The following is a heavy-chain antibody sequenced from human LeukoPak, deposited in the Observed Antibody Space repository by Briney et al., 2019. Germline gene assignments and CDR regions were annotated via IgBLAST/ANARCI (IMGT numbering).Heavy chain of an antibody. V-gene: IGHV1-69*06. CDR3: ARLGSGSFNYYYYGMDV. CDR1: GGTFSSYA. J-gene: IGHJ6*04. Sequence: GSSVKVSCKASGGTFSSYAISWVRQAPGQGLEWMGGIIPIFGTANYAQKFLGRVTITADKSTSTAYMELSSLRSEDTAVYYCARLGSGSFNYYYYGMDVWGKGTTVTVSS. CDR2: IIPIFGTA. D-gene: IGHD3-10*01.